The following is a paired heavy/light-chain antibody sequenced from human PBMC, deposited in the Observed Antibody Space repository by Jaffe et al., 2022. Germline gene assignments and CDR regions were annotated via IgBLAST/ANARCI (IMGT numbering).Heavy chain of an antibody. D-gene: IGHD6-6*01. CDR1: GGPIFSYF. V-gene: IGHV4-59*01. CDR3: ARGSTIATRGAFDV. CDR2: VYDSGRT. Sequence: QVQLQESGPRLVKPSETLSLTCTVSGGPIFSYFWSWIRQSPGKGLEWIAYVYDSGRTNYNPSLKNRVTLSVDTSKNQFSLNMTSVTAEDTAIYYCARGSTIATRGAFDVWGQGTKVTVS. J-gene: IGHJ3*01.
Light chain of an antibody. J-gene: IGKJ2*01. CDR2: STS. CDR3: QQIYVNPRT. CDR1: QTVRNY. V-gene: IGKV1-39*01. Sequence: EIQMTQSPSSLSASVGDRVIITCRTSQTVRNYLNWYQQKPGKAPELLIYSTSSLQSGVSSRFTGSGSGTEFTLIISSLQPEDSATYFCQQIYVNPRTFGQGTKVEIK.